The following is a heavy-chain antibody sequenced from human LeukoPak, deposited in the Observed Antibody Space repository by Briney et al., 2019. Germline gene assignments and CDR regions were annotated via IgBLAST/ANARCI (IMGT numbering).Heavy chain of an antibody. CDR2: IKSKTDGGTT. CDR1: GFTFSNAW. Sequence: PGGSLRLSCAASGFTFSNAWMSWVRQAPGKGLEWVGRIKSKTDGGTTDYAAPVKGRFTISRDNSKNTLFLQMGSLRAEDTAVYYCAKGGYWSAAGNDAFDIWGQGTMVTVSS. J-gene: IGHJ3*02. CDR3: AKGGYWSAAGNDAFDI. V-gene: IGHV3-15*01. D-gene: IGHD6-13*01.